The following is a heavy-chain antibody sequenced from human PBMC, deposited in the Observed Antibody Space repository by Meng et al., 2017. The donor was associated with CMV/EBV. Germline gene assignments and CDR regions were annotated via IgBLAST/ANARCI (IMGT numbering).Heavy chain of an antibody. Sequence: QVQLVQSGAEVRKPAASVKVSCKASGYTFTHHGISWVRQAPGQGLEWMGWISGYNDNTKYARHLQGRVTMTTDTSTNTAYMELRSLRSDDTAIYYCARDTMMIMSFDHWGPGTLVTVSS. CDR2: ISGYNDNT. D-gene: IGHD3-22*01. CDR1: GYTFTHHG. CDR3: ARDTMMIMSFDH. J-gene: IGHJ4*02. V-gene: IGHV1-18*01.